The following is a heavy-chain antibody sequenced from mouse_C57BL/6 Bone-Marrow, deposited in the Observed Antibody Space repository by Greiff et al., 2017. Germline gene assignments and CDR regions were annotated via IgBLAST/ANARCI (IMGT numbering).Heavy chain of an antibody. CDR3: AREQLRQPFFDY. D-gene: IGHD3-2*02. CDR2: IYPGSGST. J-gene: IGHJ2*01. V-gene: IGHV1-55*01. CDR1: GYTFTSYW. Sequence: VQLQQPGAELVKPGASVKMSCKASGYTFTSYWITWVKQRPGQGLEWIGDIYPGSGSTNYNEKFTSKATLAVDTSSSTAYMQLSSLTSEDSAVYYCAREQLRQPFFDYWGQGTTRTVSS.